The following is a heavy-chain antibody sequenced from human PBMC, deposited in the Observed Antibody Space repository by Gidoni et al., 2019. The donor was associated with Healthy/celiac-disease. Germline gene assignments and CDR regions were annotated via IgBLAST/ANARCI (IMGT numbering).Heavy chain of an antibody. CDR1: GFTFSSYA. D-gene: IGHD2-21*01. CDR3: ARVVIPLYYYYGMDV. CDR2: ISYDGSNK. Sequence: QVQLVESGGGVVQPGRSLRLSCAASGFTFSSYAMHWVRQAPGKGLDWVAVISYDGSNKYYADSVKGRFTISRDNSKNTLYLQMNSLRAEDTAVYYCARVVIPLYYYYGMDVWGQGTTVTVSS. V-gene: IGHV3-30*04. J-gene: IGHJ6*02.